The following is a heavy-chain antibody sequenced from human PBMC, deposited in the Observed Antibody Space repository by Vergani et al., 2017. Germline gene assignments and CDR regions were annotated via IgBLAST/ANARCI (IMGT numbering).Heavy chain of an antibody. D-gene: IGHD3-22*01. CDR1: GFTFSSYA. J-gene: IGHJ4*02. CDR2: ISYDGSNK. V-gene: IGHV3-30-3*01. Sequence: QVQLVESGGGVVQPGRSLRLSCAASGFTFSSYAMHWVRQAPGKGLEWVAVISYDGSNKYYADSVKGRFTISRDNAKNTLYLQMNSLRAEDTAVYYCARESSYYDSSGYHYWGQGTLVTVSS. CDR3: ARESSYYDSSGYHY.